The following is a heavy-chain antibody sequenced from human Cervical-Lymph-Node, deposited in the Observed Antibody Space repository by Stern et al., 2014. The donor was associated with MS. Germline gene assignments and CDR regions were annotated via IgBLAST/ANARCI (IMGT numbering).Heavy chain of an antibody. CDR3: ARGIGAAMVPYYFDY. J-gene: IGHJ4*02. D-gene: IGHD4/OR15-4a*01. V-gene: IGHV3-33*01. CDR2: IWYDGSNK. Sequence: VQLVESGGGVVQPGRSLRLSCAASGFTFSSYGMHWVRQAPGKGLEWVAVIWYDGSNKYYADSVKGRFTISRDNSKNTLYLQMNSLRAEDTAVYYCARGIGAAMVPYYFDYWGQGTLVTVSS. CDR1: GFTFSSYG.